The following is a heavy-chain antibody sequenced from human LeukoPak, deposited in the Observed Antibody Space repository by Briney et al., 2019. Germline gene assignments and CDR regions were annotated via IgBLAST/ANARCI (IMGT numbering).Heavy chain of an antibody. D-gene: IGHD2-15*01. CDR1: GLTFSSYW. Sequence: GGSLRLSCVASGLTFSSYWMTWVRQAQGKALEWVANIKEDGSEKSYVDCVKGRFTISRDNAKNSLYLQVDSLRVEDTAVYYCARDYDYFSGHNLDAYDIWGQGTTVTVSS. CDR3: ARDYDYFSGHNLDAYDI. J-gene: IGHJ3*02. V-gene: IGHV3-7*01. CDR2: IKEDGSEK.